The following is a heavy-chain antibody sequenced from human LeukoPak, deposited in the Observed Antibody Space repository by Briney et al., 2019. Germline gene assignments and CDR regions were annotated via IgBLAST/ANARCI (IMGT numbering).Heavy chain of an antibody. Sequence: GASVNVSCKVSGYTLTELSMHWVRQAPGKGLEWMGGFDPEDGETIYAHKFHGRVTMTEDTSTDTAYMELSSLRSEDTAVYYCATLPYSSSPVDYWGQGILVTVSS. CDR2: FDPEDGET. J-gene: IGHJ4*02. D-gene: IGHD6-6*01. CDR1: GYTLTELS. CDR3: ATLPYSSSPVDY. V-gene: IGHV1-24*01.